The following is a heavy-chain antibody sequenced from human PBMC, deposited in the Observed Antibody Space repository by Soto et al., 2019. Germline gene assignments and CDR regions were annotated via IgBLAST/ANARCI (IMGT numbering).Heavy chain of an antibody. CDR3: ARVIWNYQDDYYYYGMDV. Sequence: SETLSLTCTVSGGSISSGGYYWSWIRQHPGKGLEWIGYIYYSGSTYYNPSLKSRVTISVDTSKNQFSLKLSSVTAADTAVYYCARVIWNYQDDYYYYGMDVWGQATTVTVSS. CDR2: IYYSGST. J-gene: IGHJ6*02. D-gene: IGHD1-7*01. CDR1: GGSISSGGYY. V-gene: IGHV4-31*03.